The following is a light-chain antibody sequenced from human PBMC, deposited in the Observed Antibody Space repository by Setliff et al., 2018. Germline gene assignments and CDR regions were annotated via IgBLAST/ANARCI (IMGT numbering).Light chain of an antibody. J-gene: IGLJ1*01. CDR2: EVS. V-gene: IGLV2-8*01. CDR1: SSDVSGYNY. CDR3: SSYEGSNNDV. Sequence: QSALAQPPSASGSPGQSVTISCTGTSSDVSGYNYVSWYQQHTGKAPKLMIYEVSKRPSGVPDRFSGSKSGNTASLTVSGLQAEDEADYYCSSYEGSNNDVFGTGTKVTVL.